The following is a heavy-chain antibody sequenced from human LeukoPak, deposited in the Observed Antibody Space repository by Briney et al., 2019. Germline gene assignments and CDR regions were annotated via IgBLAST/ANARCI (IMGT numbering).Heavy chain of an antibody. V-gene: IGHV3-7*01. CDR1: GFTVSSNY. CDR2: IKQDGSEK. D-gene: IGHD3-22*01. J-gene: IGHJ4*02. Sequence: PGGSLRLSCAASGFTVSSNYMSWVRQAPGKGLEWVANIKQDGSEKYYVDSVKGRFTISRDNAKNSLYLQMNSLRAEDTAVYYCARNYYDSSGYYYSEDYFDYWGQGTLVTVSS. CDR3: ARNYYDSSGYYYSEDYFDY.